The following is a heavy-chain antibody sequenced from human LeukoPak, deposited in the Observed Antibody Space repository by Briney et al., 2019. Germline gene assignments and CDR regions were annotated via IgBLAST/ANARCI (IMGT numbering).Heavy chain of an antibody. CDR1: GYSFTSYW. V-gene: IGHV5-51*01. CDR3: ARRLYDFWSGQGAFDI. D-gene: IGHD3-3*01. Sequence: GESLKISCKASGYSFTSYWIGWVRQMPGKGLEWMGIIYPGDSDTRYSPSFQGQVTISVDTSISTAYLQWSSLKASDTAMYYCARRLYDFWSGQGAFDIWGQGTMVTVSS. CDR2: IYPGDSDT. J-gene: IGHJ3*02.